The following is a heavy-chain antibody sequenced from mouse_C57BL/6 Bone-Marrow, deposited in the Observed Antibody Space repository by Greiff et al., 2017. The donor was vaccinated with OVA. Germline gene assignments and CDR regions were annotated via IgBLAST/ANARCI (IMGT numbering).Heavy chain of an antibody. CDR1: GFTFSSYG. V-gene: IGHV5-6*01. CDR2: ISSGGSYT. Sequence: EVKLVESGGDLVKPGGSLKLSCAASGFTFSSYGMSWVRQTPDKRLEWVATISSGGSYTYYPDSVKGRFTISRDNAKNTLYLQMSSLKSEDTAMYYCARPVPYYYGSSYWYFDVWGTGTTVTVSS. CDR3: ARPVPYYYGSSYWYFDV. J-gene: IGHJ1*03. D-gene: IGHD1-1*01.